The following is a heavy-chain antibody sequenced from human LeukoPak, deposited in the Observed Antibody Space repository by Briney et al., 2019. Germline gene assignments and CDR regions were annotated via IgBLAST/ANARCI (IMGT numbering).Heavy chain of an antibody. CDR1: GFTFSSYA. J-gene: IGHJ5*02. CDR2: ISGSGGST. CDR3: AKDRITIFGVVIGNNWFDP. Sequence: GGSPRLSCAASGFTFSSYAMSWVRQAPGKGLEWVSAISGSGGSTYYADSVKGRFTISRDNSKNTLYLQMNSLRAEDTAVYYCAKDRITIFGVVIGNNWFDPWGQGTLVTVSS. D-gene: IGHD3-3*01. V-gene: IGHV3-23*01.